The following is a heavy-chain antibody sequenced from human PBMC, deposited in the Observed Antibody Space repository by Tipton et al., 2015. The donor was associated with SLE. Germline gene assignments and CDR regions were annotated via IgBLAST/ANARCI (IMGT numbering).Heavy chain of an antibody. V-gene: IGHV4-39*07. D-gene: IGHD3-22*01. CDR2: IYYSGST. CDR1: GGSISSSSYY. J-gene: IGHJ4*02. Sequence: TLSLTCTVSGGSISSSSYYWGWIRQPPGKGLEWIGNIYYSGSTYYNPSLKSRVTISVDTSKNQFSLKLSSVTAADTAVYYCAREDSSGANDFDYWGQGTLVTVSS. CDR3: AREDSSGANDFDY.